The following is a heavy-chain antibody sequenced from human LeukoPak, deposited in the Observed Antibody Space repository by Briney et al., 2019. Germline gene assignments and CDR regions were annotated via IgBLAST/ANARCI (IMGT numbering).Heavy chain of an antibody. CDR3: ARDRTTMIRGVTLPLNYFDS. V-gene: IGHV1-2*04. CDR2: INPNSGGT. Sequence: ASVKVSCKASGYTFTGYHIHWVRQAPGQGLEWMGWINPNSGGTNYAQKFQGWVTMTRDTSITTVYMELTSLKSDDTAVYYCARDRTTMIRGVTLPLNYFDSWGQGTLVTVSS. D-gene: IGHD3-10*01. CDR1: GYTFTGYH. J-gene: IGHJ4*02.